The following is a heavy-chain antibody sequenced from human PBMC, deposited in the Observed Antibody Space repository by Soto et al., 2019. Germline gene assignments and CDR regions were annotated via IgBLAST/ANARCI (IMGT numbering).Heavy chain of an antibody. D-gene: IGHD2-2*01. J-gene: IGHJ4*02. Sequence: ASVKVSCKASGYTFTGYYMHWVRQAPGQGLEWMGWINPNSGGTNYAQKFQGWVTMTRDTSISTAYMELSRLRSDDTAVYYCVRFFAPSHLYCSSTSCYYFDYWGQGTLVTVS. V-gene: IGHV1-2*04. CDR2: INPNSGGT. CDR1: GYTFTGYY. CDR3: VRFFAPSHLYCSSTSCYYFDY.